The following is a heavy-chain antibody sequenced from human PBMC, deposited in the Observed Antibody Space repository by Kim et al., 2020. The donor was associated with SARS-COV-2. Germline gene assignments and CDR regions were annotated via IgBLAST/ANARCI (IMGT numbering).Heavy chain of an antibody. J-gene: IGHJ4*02. CDR2: INSDGSST. CDR1: GFTFRSYW. V-gene: IGHV3-74*01. Sequence: GGSLRLSCAASGFTFRSYWMHWVRQVPGKGLVWVSRINSDGSSTSHADSVKGRFTISRDNAKNTLYLQMNSLRAEDTAVYYCARDVYPGANYYDSSGYLVDWGQGTLVTVSS. CDR3: ARDVYPGANYYDSSGYLVD. D-gene: IGHD3-22*01.